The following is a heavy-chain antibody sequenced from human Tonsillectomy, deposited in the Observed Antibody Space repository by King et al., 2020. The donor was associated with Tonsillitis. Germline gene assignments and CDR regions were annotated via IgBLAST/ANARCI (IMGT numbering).Heavy chain of an antibody. CDR1: GFTFSSYA. V-gene: IGHV3-23*04. J-gene: IGHJ4*02. D-gene: IGHD2-2*01. Sequence: VQLVESGGNLVQPGGSLRLSCAASGFTFSSYAMSWVRQVPGKGLEWVSTISGSGVTPYYADTVEGRFTISRDNSKNTLYLQMNSRRAEDTAVYYCAKGGYCSSTNCPPDYWGQGTLVTVSS. CDR3: AKGGYCSSTNCPPDY. CDR2: ISGSGVTP.